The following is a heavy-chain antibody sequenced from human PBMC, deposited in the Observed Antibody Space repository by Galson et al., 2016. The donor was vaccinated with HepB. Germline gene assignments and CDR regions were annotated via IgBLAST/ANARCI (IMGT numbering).Heavy chain of an antibody. CDR1: GSTFTRFW. D-gene: IGHD2-8*01. CDR3: ARAIMGGTVVTAGIPEYYFDF. J-gene: IGHJ4*02. Sequence: QSGAEVKKPGESLKISCKGSGSTFTRFWIGWVRQTPGKGLEWMGTIYPGDSDTRYSPSFQGQVTISADKSVNTAYLQWSSLEASDTALFFCARAIMGGTVVTAGIPEYYFDFWGQGSLVTVSS. CDR2: IYPGDSDT. V-gene: IGHV5-51*01.